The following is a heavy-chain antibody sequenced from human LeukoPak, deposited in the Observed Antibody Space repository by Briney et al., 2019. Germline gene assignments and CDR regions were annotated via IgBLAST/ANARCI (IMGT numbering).Heavy chain of an antibody. D-gene: IGHD3-16*01. V-gene: IGHV1-69*05. CDR3: ARDGVLKAFDI. J-gene: IGHJ3*02. CDR1: GGTFSSYA. Sequence: ASVKVSCKASGGTFSSYAISWVRQAPGQGLEWMGGIIPIFGTANYAQKFQGRVTMTTDTSTSTAYMELRSLRSDDTAVYYCARDGVLKAFDIWGQGTMVTVSS. CDR2: IIPIFGTA.